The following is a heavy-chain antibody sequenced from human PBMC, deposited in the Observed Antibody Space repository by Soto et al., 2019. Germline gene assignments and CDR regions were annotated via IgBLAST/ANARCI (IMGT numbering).Heavy chain of an antibody. Sequence: ASVKVSCKVSGYTLTELSMHWVRQAPGKGLEWMGGFDPEDGETIYAQKLQGRVTMTTDTSTSTAYMELRSLRSDDTAVYYCATFDYWGQGTLVTVSS. V-gene: IGHV1-24*01. CDR2: FDPEDGET. CDR1: GYTLTELS. J-gene: IGHJ4*02. CDR3: ATFDY.